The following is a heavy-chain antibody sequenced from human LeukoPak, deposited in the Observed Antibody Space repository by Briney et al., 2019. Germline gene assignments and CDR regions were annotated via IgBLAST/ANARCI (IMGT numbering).Heavy chain of an antibody. V-gene: IGHV3-23*01. D-gene: IGHD1-26*01. CDR2: ISGSGGST. CDR3: AKASIGSVLVGALFDP. CDR1: GFTFSSYA. J-gene: IGHJ5*02. Sequence: PWGSLRLSCAASGFTFSSYAMSWVRQAPGKGLEWVSAISGSGGSTYYADSVKGRFTISRDNSKNTLYLQMNSLRAEDTAVYYCAKASIGSVLVGALFDPWGQGTLVTVSS.